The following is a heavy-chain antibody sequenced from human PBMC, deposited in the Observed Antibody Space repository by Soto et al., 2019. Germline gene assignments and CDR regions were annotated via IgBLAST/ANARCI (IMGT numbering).Heavy chain of an antibody. Sequence: PSETLSLTCTVSGGSISSYYWSWIRQPPGKGLEWIGYIYYSGSTNYNPSLKSRVTISVDTSKNQFSLKLSSVTAADTAVYYCARPLARQDGTMVRGVSFDYWGQGTLVTVSS. CDR2: IYYSGST. V-gene: IGHV4-59*01. CDR1: GGSISSYY. J-gene: IGHJ4*02. D-gene: IGHD3-10*01. CDR3: ARPLARQDGTMVRGVSFDY.